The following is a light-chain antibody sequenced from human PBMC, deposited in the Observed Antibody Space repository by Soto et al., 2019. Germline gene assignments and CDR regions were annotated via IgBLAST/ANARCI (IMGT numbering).Light chain of an antibody. J-gene: IGKJ3*01. CDR2: GAS. CDR1: QSVSSNY. CDR3: QQYGSSPLFT. Sequence: EFVLTQSPGTLSLSPGERATLSCRVSQSVSSNYLAWYQQKPGQAPRLLIYGASSRATGIPDRFSGSGSGTDFTLTISRLESEDFAVYYCQQYGSSPLFTFGPGTKVDI. V-gene: IGKV3-20*01.